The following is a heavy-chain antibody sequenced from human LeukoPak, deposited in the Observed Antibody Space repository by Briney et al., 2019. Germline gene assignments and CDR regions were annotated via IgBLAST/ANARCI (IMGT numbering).Heavy chain of an antibody. D-gene: IGHD6-13*01. Sequence: SETLSLTCTVSGGSISSYYWSWIRQPAGKGLEWIGRIYTSGSTNYNPSLKSRVTMLVDTSKNQFSLKLSSVTAADTAVYYCARDFRTAAAFDYWGQGTLVTVSS. V-gene: IGHV4-4*07. CDR1: GGSISSYY. CDR3: ARDFRTAAAFDY. J-gene: IGHJ4*02. CDR2: IYTSGST.